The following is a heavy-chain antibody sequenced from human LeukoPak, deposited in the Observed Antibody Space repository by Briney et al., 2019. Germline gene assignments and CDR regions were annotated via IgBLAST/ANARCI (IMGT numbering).Heavy chain of an antibody. CDR1: GGSISSSSYY. J-gene: IGHJ4*02. CDR2: IYYSGST. D-gene: IGHD3-9*01. V-gene: IGHV4-39*01. CDR3: ASLFDWLPHY. Sequence: PSETLSLTCTVSGGSISSSSYYWGWIRQPPGKGLEWIGSIYYSGSTYYNPSLKSRVTISVDTSKNQFSLKLSSVTAADTAVYYCASLFDWLPHYWGQGTLVTVSS.